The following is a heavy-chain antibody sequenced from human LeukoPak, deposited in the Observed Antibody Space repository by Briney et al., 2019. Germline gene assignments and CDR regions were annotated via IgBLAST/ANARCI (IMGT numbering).Heavy chain of an antibody. Sequence: ASVTVSCKTSGYSFSDYYMHWVRQAPGQGLEWLGWINPNSGGTSSAQKFQGRVTMTRYTSITTVYMEVNWLTSDDTAIYYCARADRLDGGPYLIGPWGQGTLVTVSS. D-gene: IGHD2-21*01. J-gene: IGHJ5*02. CDR2: INPNSGGT. CDR1: GYSFSDYY. V-gene: IGHV1-2*02. CDR3: ARADRLDGGPYLIGP.